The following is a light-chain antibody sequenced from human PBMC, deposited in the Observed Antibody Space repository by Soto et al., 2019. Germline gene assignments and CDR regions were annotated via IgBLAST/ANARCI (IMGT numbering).Light chain of an antibody. CDR1: QSVSSN. CDR3: QQYNNWPFT. Sequence: EIVMTQSPATLSVSPGERATLSCRASQSVSSNLAWYQQKPGQAPRLLIYGASTRATGIPARFSGSGSGTEFTLTISSLQSEDFADYYCQQYNNWPFTFGPGTKVDIE. CDR2: GAS. V-gene: IGKV3-15*01. J-gene: IGKJ3*01.